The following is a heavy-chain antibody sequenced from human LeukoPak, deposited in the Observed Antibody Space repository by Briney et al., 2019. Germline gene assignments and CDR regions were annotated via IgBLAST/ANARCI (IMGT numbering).Heavy chain of an antibody. V-gene: IGHV4-39*01. D-gene: IGHD4-17*01. J-gene: IGHJ2*01. Sequence: SETVSLTCSVSSGSIRSSTYSWGWIRQPPGKGLEYIGTIYYTGTTYYNPSLKSRVTISVDTSKNQLSLKLTSVTAADTAVYFCARRGTTVTPGWYFDLWGRGTLVTVSS. CDR2: IYYTGTT. CDR3: ARRGTTVTPGWYFDL. CDR1: SGSIRSSTYS.